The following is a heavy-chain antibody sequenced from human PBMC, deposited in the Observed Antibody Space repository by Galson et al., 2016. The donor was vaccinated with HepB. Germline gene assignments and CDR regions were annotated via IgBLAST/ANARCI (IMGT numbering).Heavy chain of an antibody. D-gene: IGHD3-22*01. CDR1: GFTFSSYW. CDR2: INPDGTST. CDR3: ARARYSDSSGYN. J-gene: IGHJ4*01. V-gene: IGHV3-74*03. Sequence: TLRLSCAASGFTFSSYWMSWVRQVPGKGLVWVSRINPDGTSTAYADFVKGRVTISRDNDKNTVHLQLRSLRVEDTALYYCARARYSDSSGYNWGHGTLVTVSS.